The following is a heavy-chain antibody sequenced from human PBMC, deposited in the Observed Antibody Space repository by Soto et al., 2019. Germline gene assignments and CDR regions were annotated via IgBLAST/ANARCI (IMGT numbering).Heavy chain of an antibody. CDR2: IIPIFGTA. J-gene: IGHJ4*02. V-gene: IGHV1-69*13. D-gene: IGHD1-26*01. CDR3: ARSSSWELPRLGYFDY. CDR1: GGTFSSYA. Sequence: SSVKVSCKASGGTFSSYAISWVRQAPGQGLEWMGGIIPIFGTANYAQKFQGRVTITADESTSTAYMELSSLRSEDTAVYYCARSSSWELPRLGYFDYWGQGTLVTVSS.